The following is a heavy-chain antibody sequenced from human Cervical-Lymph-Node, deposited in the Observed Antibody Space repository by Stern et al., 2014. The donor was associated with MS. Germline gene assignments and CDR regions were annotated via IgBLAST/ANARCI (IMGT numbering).Heavy chain of an antibody. Sequence: EVQLLESGGGLVQPGGSLRLSCAASGFNFNDHYMDWVRQAPGKGLEWVGRSRNKVNSFTTEYAASVKGRFTISRDDSKNSLYLQMNSLKTEDTAVYYCARGRSRGDHLLDFWGQGTLVTVSS. CDR1: GFNFNDHY. D-gene: IGHD4-17*01. CDR2: SRNKVNSFTT. V-gene: IGHV3-72*01. J-gene: IGHJ4*02. CDR3: ARGRSRGDHLLDF.